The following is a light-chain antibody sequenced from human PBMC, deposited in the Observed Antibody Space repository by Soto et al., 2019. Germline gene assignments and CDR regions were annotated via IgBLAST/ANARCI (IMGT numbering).Light chain of an antibody. CDR2: DAS. Sequence: DIQMTQSPSTLSASVGDGVTITCRASQSISVWLAWYQQRPGKAPKFLIYDASSFETGVPSRFSGSGSGTAFTLTIRSLQPDDFATYYCQQYDSSSPTFGQRTKLEIK. CDR3: QQYDSSSPT. CDR1: QSISVW. J-gene: IGKJ2*01. V-gene: IGKV1-5*01.